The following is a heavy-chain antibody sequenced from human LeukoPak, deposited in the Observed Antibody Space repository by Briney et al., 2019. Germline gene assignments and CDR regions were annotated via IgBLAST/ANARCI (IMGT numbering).Heavy chain of an antibody. CDR3: ATSPLATQWLRCHY. V-gene: IGHV1-46*02. CDR1: GYTFNSYY. Sequence: ASVKVSCKASGYTFNSYYMHWVRQAPGQGLEWMGIMNPSDGSTSYAQKFQGRVTMTRDTSTSTVYMELSSLRSEDTAVYYCATSPLATQWLRCHYWGQGTLVTVSS. J-gene: IGHJ4*02. CDR2: MNPSDGST. D-gene: IGHD5-12*01.